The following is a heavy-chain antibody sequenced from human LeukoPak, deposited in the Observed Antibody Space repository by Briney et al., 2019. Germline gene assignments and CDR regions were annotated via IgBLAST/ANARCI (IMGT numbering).Heavy chain of an antibody. D-gene: IGHD2-15*01. V-gene: IGHV3-23*01. CDR3: AKKYCSGGNCNPPSFDY. CDR1: GFTFSNYA. Sequence: GGSLRLSCAAPGFTFSNYAMTWVRQSLGKGLEWVSIITESGDNSYYADSVKGRFTLSRDNSKNTVYLQMNSLRAEDTAVYYCAKKYCSGGNCNPPSFDYWGQGTLVTVSS. J-gene: IGHJ4*02. CDR2: ITESGDNS.